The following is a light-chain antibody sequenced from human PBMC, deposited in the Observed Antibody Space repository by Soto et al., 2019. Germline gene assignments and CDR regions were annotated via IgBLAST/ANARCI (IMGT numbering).Light chain of an antibody. V-gene: IGKV1-6*01. CDR1: QGIRRY. CDR3: LQYYNYPLT. Sequence: AIQMTQSPSSLSASVGDRVTITCRASQGIRRYLGWYQQKPGKAPKLLIYAASSLQSGVPSRFSGSGSGTDFTLTISSLQPEDFATYYCLQYYNYPLTFGGGTKVEIK. J-gene: IGKJ4*01. CDR2: AAS.